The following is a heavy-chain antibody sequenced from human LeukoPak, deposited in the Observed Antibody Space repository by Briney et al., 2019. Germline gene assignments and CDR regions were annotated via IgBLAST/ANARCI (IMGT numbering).Heavy chain of an antibody. V-gene: IGHV3-74*01. CDR1: GFTFNRFW. CDR2: IISDGSST. D-gene: IGHD6-19*01. CDR3: AREDVDITVATSGAFDI. Sequence: GGSLRLSCAASGFTFNRFWMHWVRQAPGKGLVWVSRIISDGSSTNYADSVKGRFTVSRDNAKNTLYLQMNSLRAEDTALYYCAREDVDITVATSGAFDIWGQGTMVTVSS. J-gene: IGHJ3*02.